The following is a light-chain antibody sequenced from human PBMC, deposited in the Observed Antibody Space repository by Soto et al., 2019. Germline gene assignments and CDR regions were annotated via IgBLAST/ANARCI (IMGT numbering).Light chain of an antibody. Sequence: GDRVTITCRASPSINGWLAWYQQKPGKAPKFLIYDVSSLASGVPSRFSGSGSGTEFTLTISSLQPDDFATYYCQQYNSYWWTFGQGTRVEV. CDR2: DVS. J-gene: IGKJ1*01. CDR1: PSINGW. V-gene: IGKV1-5*01. CDR3: QQYNSYWWT.